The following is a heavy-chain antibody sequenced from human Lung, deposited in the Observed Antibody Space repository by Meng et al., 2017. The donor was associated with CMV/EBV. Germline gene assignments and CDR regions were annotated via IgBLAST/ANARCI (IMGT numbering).Heavy chain of an antibody. J-gene: IGHJ4*02. CDR1: GFTFSSYG. D-gene: IGHD3-22*01. CDR3: AKTEYYYDSSGYWGVDY. CDR2: IWYDGSNK. Sequence: SXAASGFTFSSYGMHWVRQAPGKGLEWVAVIWYDGSNKYYADSVKGRFTISRDNSKNTLYLQMNSLRAEDTAVYYCAKTEYYYDSSGYWGVDYWGQGXLVTVSS. V-gene: IGHV3-33*06.